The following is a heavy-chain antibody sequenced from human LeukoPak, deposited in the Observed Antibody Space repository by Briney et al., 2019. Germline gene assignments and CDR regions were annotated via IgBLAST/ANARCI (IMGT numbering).Heavy chain of an antibody. Sequence: SETLSLTCAVYGGSFSGYYWSWIRRPPGKGLEWIGEINHSGSTNYNPSLKSRVTISVDTSKNQFSLKLSSVTAADTAVYYCATLGGLNKNYYYYYMDVWGKGTTVTVSS. V-gene: IGHV4-34*01. CDR1: GGSFSGYY. CDR3: ATLGGLNKNYYYYYMDV. D-gene: IGHD3/OR15-3a*01. J-gene: IGHJ6*03. CDR2: INHSGST.